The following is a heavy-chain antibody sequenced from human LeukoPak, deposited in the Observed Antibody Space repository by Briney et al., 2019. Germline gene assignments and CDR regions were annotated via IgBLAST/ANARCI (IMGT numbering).Heavy chain of an antibody. Sequence: GESLKISCKGSGYSFTSYWIGWVRQMPGKGLECMGIIYPGDSDTRYSPSFQGQVTFSADNSIGTAYLQWSSLKASDTAMYYCATSRIMATISPFDYWGQGTLVTVSS. D-gene: IGHD5-24*01. CDR1: GYSFTSYW. CDR3: ATSRIMATISPFDY. CDR2: IYPGDSDT. J-gene: IGHJ4*02. V-gene: IGHV5-51*01.